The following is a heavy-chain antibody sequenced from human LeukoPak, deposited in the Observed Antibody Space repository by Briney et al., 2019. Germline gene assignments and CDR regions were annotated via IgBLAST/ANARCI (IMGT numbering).Heavy chain of an antibody. CDR2: IIPIFGTA. V-gene: IGHV1-69*13. J-gene: IGHJ6*04. CDR3: ARRGDYGLSSTCYYYGMDV. Sequence: GASVKVSCKASGGTFSSYAISWVRQAPGQGLEWMGGIIPIFGTANYAQKFQGRVTITADESTSTAYMELSSLRSEDTAVYYCARRGDYGLSSTCYYYGMDVWGKGTTVTVSS. D-gene: IGHD4-17*01. CDR1: GGTFSSYA.